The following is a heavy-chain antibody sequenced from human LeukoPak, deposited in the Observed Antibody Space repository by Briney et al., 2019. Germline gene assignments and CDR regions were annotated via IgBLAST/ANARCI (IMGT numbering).Heavy chain of an antibody. V-gene: IGHV4-34*01. CDR3: ARGRGSGYYPY. CDR2: INHSGST. D-gene: IGHD3-22*01. CDR1: GGSFSGYY. Sequence: PSETLPLTCAVYGGSFSGYYWSWIRQPPGKGLEWIGEINHSGSTNYNPSLKSRVTISVDTSKNQFSLKLSSVTAADTAVYYCARGRGSGYYPYWGQGTLVTVSS. J-gene: IGHJ4*02.